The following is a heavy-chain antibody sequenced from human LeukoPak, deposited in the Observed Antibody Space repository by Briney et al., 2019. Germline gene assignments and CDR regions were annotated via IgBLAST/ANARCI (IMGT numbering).Heavy chain of an antibody. J-gene: IGHJ4*02. CDR2: ISSSGTYI. CDR3: ARGSKQWLVGGFDY. CDR1: TFTFSSYN. D-gene: IGHD6-19*01. V-gene: IGHV3-21*01. Sequence: GGSLRLSCAASTFTFSSYNMNWVRQAPGKGLEWVSSISSSGTYIYYRDSVKGRFTISRDNSKNTLYLQMNSLRAEDTAVYYCARGSKQWLVGGFDYWGQGTLVTVSS.